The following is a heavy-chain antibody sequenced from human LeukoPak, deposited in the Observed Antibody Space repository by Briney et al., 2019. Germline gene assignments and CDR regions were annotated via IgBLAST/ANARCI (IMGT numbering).Heavy chain of an antibody. D-gene: IGHD3-3*01. Sequence: GGSLRLSCAASGFTFSSYAMSWVRQAPGKGLEWVSAISGSGGGTYYADSVKGRFTISRDNSKNTLYLQMNSLRAEDTAVYYCAKLFLGDFGVVYYYYGMDVWGQGTTVTVSS. CDR2: ISGSGGGT. J-gene: IGHJ6*02. CDR3: AKLFLGDFGVVYYYYGMDV. V-gene: IGHV3-23*01. CDR1: GFTFSSYA.